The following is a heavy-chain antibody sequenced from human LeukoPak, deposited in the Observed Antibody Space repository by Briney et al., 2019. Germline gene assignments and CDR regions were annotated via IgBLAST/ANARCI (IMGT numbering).Heavy chain of an antibody. Sequence: PGGSLRLSCAASGFTFDDYAMHWVRQAPGKGLEWVSGISWNSGSIGYADSVKGRFTISRDNAKNSLYLQMNSLRAEDMALYYCARSRGSVDYWGQGTLVTVSS. V-gene: IGHV3-9*03. CDR1: GFTFDDYA. CDR3: ARSRGSVDY. CDR2: ISWNSGSI. J-gene: IGHJ4*02. D-gene: IGHD2-2*01.